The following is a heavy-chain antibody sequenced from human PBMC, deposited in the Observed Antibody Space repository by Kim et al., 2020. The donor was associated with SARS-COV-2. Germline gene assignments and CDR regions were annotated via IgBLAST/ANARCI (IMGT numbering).Heavy chain of an antibody. CDR3: ARDAYFDDSGFYGLDS. J-gene: IGHJ5*01. CDR2: ITWDGKGI. V-gene: IGHV3-20*01. D-gene: IGHD3-22*01. CDR1: GFTVDDYG. Sequence: GGSLRLSCTPSGFTVDDYGMSWVRQVPGKGLEWVAGITWDGKGIGYADSVKGRFTSSRDSARNFLHLQMDSLRVEDTALYHCARDAYFDDSGFYGLDSWGQGTLVTVSP.